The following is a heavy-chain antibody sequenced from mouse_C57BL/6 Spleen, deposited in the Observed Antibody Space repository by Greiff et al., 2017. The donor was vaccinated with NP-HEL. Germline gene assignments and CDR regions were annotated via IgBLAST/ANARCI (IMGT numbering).Heavy chain of an antibody. CDR1: GYTFTSYD. Sequence: QVQLQQSGPELVKPGASVKLSCKASGYTFTSYDINWVKQRPGQGLEWIGWIYPRDGSTKYNEKFKGKATLTVDTSSSTAYMELHSLTSEDSAVYFCARGEGYYGSSYWYFDVWGTGTTVTVSS. J-gene: IGHJ1*03. CDR3: ARGEGYYGSSYWYFDV. V-gene: IGHV1-85*01. CDR2: IYPRDGST. D-gene: IGHD1-1*01.